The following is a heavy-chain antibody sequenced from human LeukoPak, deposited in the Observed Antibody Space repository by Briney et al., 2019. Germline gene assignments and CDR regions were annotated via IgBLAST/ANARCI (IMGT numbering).Heavy chain of an antibody. CDR1: GFTFSSYS. CDR2: ISSSSSYI. D-gene: IGHD2-15*01. J-gene: IGHJ5*02. CDR3: ASFDGIMRTTRDCSGGSCYSPWFDP. V-gene: IGHV3-21*01. Sequence: GGSLRLSCAASGFTFSSYSMNWVRQAPGKGLEWVSSISSSSSYIYYADSVKGRFTISRDNAMNSLYLQMNSLRAEDTAVYYCASFDGIMRTTRDCSGGSCYSPWFDPWGQGTLVTVSS.